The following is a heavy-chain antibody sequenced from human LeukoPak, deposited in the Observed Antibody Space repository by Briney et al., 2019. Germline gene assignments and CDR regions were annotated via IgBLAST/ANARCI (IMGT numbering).Heavy chain of an antibody. D-gene: IGHD1-26*01. Sequence: SVKVSCKASGGTFSSYAISWVRQAPGQGLEWMGGIIPIFGTANYAQKFQGRVTITADESTSTAYMELSSLRSEDTAVYYCARESVTWELPHPHTSDLDYWGQGTLVTVSS. V-gene: IGHV1-69*13. CDR2: IIPIFGTA. J-gene: IGHJ4*02. CDR3: ARESVTWELPHPHTSDLDY. CDR1: GGTFSSYA.